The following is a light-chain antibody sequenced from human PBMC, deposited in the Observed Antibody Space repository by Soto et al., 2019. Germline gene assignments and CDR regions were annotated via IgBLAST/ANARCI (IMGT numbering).Light chain of an antibody. Sequence: QSALTQPASVSGSPGQSITISCTGTSSDVGGYNYVSWYQQQSGKAPKLMIHEVSNRPSGVSNRFSGSKSGNTASLTISGLQAEDEADYYCSSYTSSRAYVFGTGTKVIV. CDR1: SSDVGGYNY. J-gene: IGLJ1*01. V-gene: IGLV2-14*01. CDR3: SSYTSSRAYV. CDR2: EVS.